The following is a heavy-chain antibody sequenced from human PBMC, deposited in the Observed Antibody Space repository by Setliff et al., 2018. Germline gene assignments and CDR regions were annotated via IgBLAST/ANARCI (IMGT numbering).Heavy chain of an antibody. V-gene: IGHV4-34*01. J-gene: IGHJ4*02. CDR2: INHSGST. D-gene: IGHD4-17*01. CDR1: GGPFSGYY. Sequence: PSETLSLTCAVYGGPFSGYYWSWIRQPPGKGLEWIGEINHSGSTNYNPSLKSRVTISVDKSKNQVSLKLNSVTAAGTAVYYCGRDPHTPTVTTRGDYWGQGTLVTVSS. CDR3: GRDPHTPTVTTRGDY.